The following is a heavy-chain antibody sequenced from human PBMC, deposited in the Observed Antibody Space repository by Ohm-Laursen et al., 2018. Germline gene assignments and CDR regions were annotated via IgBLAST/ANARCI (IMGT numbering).Heavy chain of an antibody. V-gene: IGHV3-33*01. J-gene: IGHJ4*02. D-gene: IGHD6-13*01. CDR2: IWYDGNNK. Sequence: SLRLSCAASGFTFSTYGMHWVRQAPGKGLEWVAVIWYDGNNKYYADSVKGRFTISRDNSKNTLYLQMNSLRAEDTAVYYCARECSSSWYCFDYWGQGTLVTVSS. CDR3: ARECSSSWYCFDY. CDR1: GFTFSTYG.